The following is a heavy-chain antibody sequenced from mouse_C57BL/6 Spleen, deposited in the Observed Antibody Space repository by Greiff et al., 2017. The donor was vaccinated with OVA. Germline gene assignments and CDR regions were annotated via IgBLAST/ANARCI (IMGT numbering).Heavy chain of an antibody. V-gene: IGHV1-4*01. CDR3: ATGYSPFDY. D-gene: IGHD2-3*01. CDR1: GYTFTSYT. J-gene: IGHJ2*01. CDR2: INPSSGYT. Sequence: VQLVESGAELARPGASVKMSCKASGYTFTSYTMHWVKQRPGQGLEWIGYINPSSGYTKYNQKFKDKATLTADKSSSTAYMQLSSLTSEDSAVYYCATGYSPFDYWGQGTTLTVSS.